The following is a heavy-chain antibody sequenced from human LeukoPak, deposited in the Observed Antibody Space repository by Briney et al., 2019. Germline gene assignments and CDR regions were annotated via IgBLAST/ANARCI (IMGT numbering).Heavy chain of an antibody. CDR2: IYYSGST. CDR3: ARLKAARILDY. CDR1: GGSISSSSYY. V-gene: IGHV4-39*01. D-gene: IGHD6-13*01. J-gene: IGHJ4*02. Sequence: PSETLSLTCTVSGGSISSSSYYWGWIRQPPGKGLERIGSIYYSGSTYYNPSLKSRVTISVDTSKNQFSLKLSSVTAADTAVYYCARLKAARILDYWGQGTLVTVSS.